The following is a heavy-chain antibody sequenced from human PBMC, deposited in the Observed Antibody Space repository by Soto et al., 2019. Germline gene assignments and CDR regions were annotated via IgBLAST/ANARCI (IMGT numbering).Heavy chain of an antibody. V-gene: IGHV4-31*03. CDR1: GGSISSGGYY. J-gene: IGHJ4*02. CDR2: IYYSGST. D-gene: IGHD5-12*01. Sequence: SETLSLTCTVSGGSISSGGYYWSWIRQHPGKGLEWIGYIYYSGSTYYNPSLKSRVTISVDTSKNQFSLKLSSVTAADTAVYYCARVFVLLGGYDFPTYFDYWGQGTLVTVSS. CDR3: ARVFVLLGGYDFPTYFDY.